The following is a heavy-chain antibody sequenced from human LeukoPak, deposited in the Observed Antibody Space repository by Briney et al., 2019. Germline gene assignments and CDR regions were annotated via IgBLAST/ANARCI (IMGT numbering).Heavy chain of an antibody. CDR3: ARGAWGGYELRFDY. V-gene: IGHV1-2*02. CDR2: INPNSGGT. Sequence: ASVKVSCKASGYTFTDYYMHWVRQAPGQGLEWMGWINPNSGGTNYAQKFQGRVTMTRDTSISTAYMELSRLSPDDTAVYYCARGAWGGYELRFDYWGQGTLVAVSS. CDR1: GYTFTDYY. J-gene: IGHJ4*02. D-gene: IGHD5-12*01.